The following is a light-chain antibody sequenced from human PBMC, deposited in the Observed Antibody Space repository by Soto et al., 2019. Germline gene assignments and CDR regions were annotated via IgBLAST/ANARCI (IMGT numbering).Light chain of an antibody. V-gene: IGKV3-15*01. J-gene: IGKJ1*01. Sequence: EIVMTQSPATLSVSPGERATLSCRASQSVSSNLAWYQQKPGQAPRLLIYGASTRATGIPARFSGSGSGTEFTLTISSLQSEDFAVYYCQQYNNWPPWTFGRGTKVDIX. CDR2: GAS. CDR3: QQYNNWPPWT. CDR1: QSVSSN.